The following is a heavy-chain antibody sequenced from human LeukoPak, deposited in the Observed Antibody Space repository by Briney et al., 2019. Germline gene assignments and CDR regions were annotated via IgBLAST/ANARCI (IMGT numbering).Heavy chain of an antibody. Sequence: GGSLRLSCAASGFTFSNYGMSWVRQAPGKRLEWVSTISGGGTSTFYAGSVKGRFTISRDNSRNTLFLQMNSLRAEDTAVYYCAKRQEAAADTRFFDYWGQGTLVTVSS. V-gene: IGHV3-23*01. CDR2: ISGGGTST. J-gene: IGHJ4*02. CDR3: AKRQEAAADTRFFDY. CDR1: GFTFSNYG. D-gene: IGHD6-13*01.